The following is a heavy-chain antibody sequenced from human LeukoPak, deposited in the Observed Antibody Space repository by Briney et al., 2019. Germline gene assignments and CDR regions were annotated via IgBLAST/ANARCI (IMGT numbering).Heavy chain of an antibody. CDR2: IYHSGST. Sequence: SETLSLTCTVSGGSISSYYWSWIRQPPGKGLEWIGYIYHSGSTYYNPSLKSRVTISVDRSKNQFSLKLSSVTAADTAVYYCARSRSGYDWDYWGQGALVTVSS. J-gene: IGHJ4*02. V-gene: IGHV4-59*12. CDR1: GGSISSYY. CDR3: ARSRSGYDWDY. D-gene: IGHD5-12*01.